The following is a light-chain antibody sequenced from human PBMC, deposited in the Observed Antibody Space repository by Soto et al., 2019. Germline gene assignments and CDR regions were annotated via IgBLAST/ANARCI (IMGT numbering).Light chain of an antibody. J-gene: IGKJ1*01. CDR3: QQYNNWPRT. Sequence: EILMTQSPATLSVSPGERATLSCRASQSVSNYLAWYQQIPGQPPRLLIHGASTRATGIPARFSGSGSGTEFTLTISSLQSEDFAVYYCQQYNNWPRTFGQGTKVDIK. V-gene: IGKV3-15*01. CDR1: QSVSNY. CDR2: GAS.